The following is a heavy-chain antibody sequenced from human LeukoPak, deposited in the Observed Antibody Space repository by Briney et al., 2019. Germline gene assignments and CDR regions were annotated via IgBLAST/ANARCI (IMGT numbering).Heavy chain of an antibody. Sequence: PGGSLRLSCAASGFTFSDYYMSWLRQAPGKGLEWVSYISSSGSTIYYADSVKGRFTISRDNAKNSLYLQMNSLRAEDTAVYYCASGYYDSSGYYRDYWGQGTLVTVSS. CDR3: ASGYYDSSGYYRDY. J-gene: IGHJ4*02. D-gene: IGHD3-22*01. CDR2: ISSSGSTI. CDR1: GFTFSDYY. V-gene: IGHV3-11*01.